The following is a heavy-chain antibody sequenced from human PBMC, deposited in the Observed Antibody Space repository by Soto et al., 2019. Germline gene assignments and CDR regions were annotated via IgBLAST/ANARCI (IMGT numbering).Heavy chain of an antibody. CDR1: GFTFSNYD. J-gene: IGHJ4*02. CDR3: ARSNDVRSGFPYLDY. D-gene: IGHD3-22*01. Sequence: GGALRLPCAASGFTFSNYDMHWGRQAPGKGLEWVAVISYDGSIKYYADSVKGRLTISRDNSKNTLFLQLNSLRAEDTAVYYCARSNDVRSGFPYLDYWGQGTLVTVSS. V-gene: IGHV3-30*03. CDR2: ISYDGSIK.